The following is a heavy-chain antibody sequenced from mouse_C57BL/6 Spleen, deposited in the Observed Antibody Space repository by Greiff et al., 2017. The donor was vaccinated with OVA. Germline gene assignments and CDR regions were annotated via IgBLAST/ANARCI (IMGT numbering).Heavy chain of an antibody. J-gene: IGHJ1*03. Sequence: EVQVVESGGGLVQSGRSLRLSCATSGFTFSDFYMEWVRQAPGKGLEWIAASRNKANDYTTEYSASVKGRFIVSRDTSQSILYLQMNALRAEDTAIYYCARGRTIDGYYWYFDVWGTGTTVTVSS. D-gene: IGHD2-3*01. CDR1: GFTFSDFY. CDR3: ARGRTIDGYYWYFDV. CDR2: SRNKANDYTT. V-gene: IGHV7-1*01.